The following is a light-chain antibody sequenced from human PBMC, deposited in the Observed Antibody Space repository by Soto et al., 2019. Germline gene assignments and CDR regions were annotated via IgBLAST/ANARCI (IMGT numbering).Light chain of an antibody. V-gene: IGLV6-57*03. CDR3: QSYDSXTVV. CDR1: SGSIASNY. J-gene: IGLJ2*01. CDR2: EDN. Sequence: NFMLTQPHSVSESPGKTVXISCTRSSGSIASNYVQWYQQRPGSAPTTVIYEDNQRPSGVPDRFSGSIDSSSNSASLTISGLKTEDEADYYCQSYDSXTVVFGGGTKVTVL.